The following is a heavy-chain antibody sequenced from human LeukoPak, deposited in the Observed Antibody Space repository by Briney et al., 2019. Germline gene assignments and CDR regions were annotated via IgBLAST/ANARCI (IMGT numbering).Heavy chain of an antibody. Sequence: PSETLSLTCTVSGGSISSYYWSWIRQPPGKGLEWIGYSYYSGSTNYNPSLKSRVTISVDTSKNQFSLKLSSVTAADTAVYYCARGSIAVAGTIVAFDIWGQGTMVTVSS. CDR1: GGSISSYY. D-gene: IGHD6-19*01. CDR3: ARGSIAVAGTIVAFDI. CDR2: SYYSGST. J-gene: IGHJ3*02. V-gene: IGHV4-59*01.